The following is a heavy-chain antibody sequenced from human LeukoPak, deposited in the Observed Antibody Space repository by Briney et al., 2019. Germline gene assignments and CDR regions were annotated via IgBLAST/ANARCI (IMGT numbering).Heavy chain of an antibody. J-gene: IGHJ6*03. CDR2: IYYSGST. D-gene: IGHD3-3*01. Sequence: PSETLSLTCTVSGGSISSYYWSWIRQPPGKGLEWIGYIYYSGSTNYNPSLKSRVTISVDTSKNQFSLKLSSVTAADTAVYYCARVFWSGNYYYYYYMDVWGKGTTVTVSS. CDR3: ARVFWSGNYYYYYYMDV. V-gene: IGHV4-59*01. CDR1: GGSISSYY.